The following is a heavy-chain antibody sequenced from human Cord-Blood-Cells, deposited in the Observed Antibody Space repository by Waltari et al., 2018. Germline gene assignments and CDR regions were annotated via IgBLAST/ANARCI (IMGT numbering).Heavy chain of an antibody. D-gene: IGHD3-16*01. CDR3: ARAEIGGYWYFDL. V-gene: IGHV1-3*01. CDR1: GYTVTSYA. CDR2: INAGNGNT. J-gene: IGHJ2*01. Sequence: QVQLVQSGAEVKQPGASVKVSCTASGYTVTSYAMHCVSQAPGQRLEWMGWINAGNGNTKYSQKFQGRVTITRDTSASTAYMELSSLRSEDTAVYYCARAEIGGYWYFDLWGRGTLVTVSS.